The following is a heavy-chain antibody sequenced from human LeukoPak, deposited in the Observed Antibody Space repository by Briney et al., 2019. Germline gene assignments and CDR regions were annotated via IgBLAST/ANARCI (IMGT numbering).Heavy chain of an antibody. J-gene: IGHJ5*02. CDR1: GFTFSSYS. CDR3: ARGLLDSWSRGGTWFDP. V-gene: IGHV3-21*01. CDR2: ISSSSSYI. D-gene: IGHD6-13*01. Sequence: GGSLRLSCAASGFTFSSYSMNWVRQAPGKGLEWVSSISSSSSYIYYADSVKGRFTISRDNAKNSLYLQMNSLRAEDTAVYYCARGLLDSWSRGGTWFDPWGQGTLVTVSS.